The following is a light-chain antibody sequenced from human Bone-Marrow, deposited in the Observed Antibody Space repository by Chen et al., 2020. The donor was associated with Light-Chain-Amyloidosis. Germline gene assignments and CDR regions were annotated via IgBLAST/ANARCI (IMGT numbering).Light chain of an antibody. CDR2: FNS. Sequence: QSVLTQPPSASGTPGQRVTISCSGSRSSIGTNTVNWYQQFPGTAPKLLIYFNSQRPSGVPDRFSGSKSGTSASLAISGLQSDDEADYFRAAWDDGLNGVLFGGGTKLTVL. CDR3: AAWDDGLNGVL. J-gene: IGLJ2*01. CDR1: RSSIGTNT. V-gene: IGLV1-44*01.